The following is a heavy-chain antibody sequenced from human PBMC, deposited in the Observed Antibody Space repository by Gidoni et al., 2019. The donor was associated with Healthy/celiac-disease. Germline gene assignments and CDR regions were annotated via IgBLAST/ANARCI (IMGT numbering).Heavy chain of an antibody. CDR2: IIPIFGTA. CDR3: ARDGGIAAAGTENWFDP. D-gene: IGHD6-13*01. V-gene: IGHV1-69*01. Sequence: QVQLVQSGAEVKKPGSSVKVSCKASDGTFSSYAISWVRQAPGQGLEWMGGIIPIFGTANYEQKFQGRVTITADESTSTAYMELSSLRAEDTAVYYCARDGGIAAAGTENWFDPWGQGNLVTVSS. CDR1: DGTFSSYA. J-gene: IGHJ5*02.